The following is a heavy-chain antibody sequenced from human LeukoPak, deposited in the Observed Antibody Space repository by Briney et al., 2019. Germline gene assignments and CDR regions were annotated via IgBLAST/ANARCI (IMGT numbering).Heavy chain of an antibody. CDR2: ISGGDDST. D-gene: IGHD3-16*01. J-gene: IGHJ4*02. CDR3: AKDRARGGATDFGY. CDR1: GFTFSSYA. Sequence: PGGSLRLSCAASGFTFSSYAMSWVRQAPGKGLEWVSAISGGDDSTYYADSVKGRFTISRDNSKNTLYLQMNSLRAEDTAVYYCAKDRARGGATDFGYWGQGTLVTVSS. V-gene: IGHV3-23*01.